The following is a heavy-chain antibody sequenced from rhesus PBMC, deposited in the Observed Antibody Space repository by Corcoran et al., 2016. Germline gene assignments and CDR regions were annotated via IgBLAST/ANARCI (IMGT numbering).Heavy chain of an antibody. D-gene: IGHD6-25*01. Sequence: DVQLVASGGGLVKPGGSLRLSCVASGFTFSSYFMHWVRQAPGQGLEWVSVISESGGTIYYADSVKGRFTISRDNAKNSLFLQMNSLRAEDTAVYYCTRDLYSGSWDDAFDFWGQGLRVTVSS. CDR2: ISESGGTI. CDR3: TRDLYSGSWDDAFDF. V-gene: IGHV3S26*01. CDR1: GFTFSSYF. J-gene: IGHJ3*01.